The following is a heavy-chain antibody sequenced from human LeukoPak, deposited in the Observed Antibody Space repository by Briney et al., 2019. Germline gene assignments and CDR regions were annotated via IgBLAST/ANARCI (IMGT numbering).Heavy chain of an antibody. Sequence: ASVKVSCKASGYTFTNFGISWVRQAPGQGLEWMGWITPYNGNTNYAQKLQGRVTLTTDTSTSTAYMELRSLRSDDTAVYYCARANNWNYALGYWGQGTLVTVSS. D-gene: IGHD1-7*01. CDR1: GYTFTNFG. V-gene: IGHV1-18*01. J-gene: IGHJ4*02. CDR2: ITPYNGNT. CDR3: ARANNWNYALGY.